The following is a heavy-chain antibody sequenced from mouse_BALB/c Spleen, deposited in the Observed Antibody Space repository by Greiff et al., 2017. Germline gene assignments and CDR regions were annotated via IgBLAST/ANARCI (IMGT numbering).Heavy chain of an antibody. Sequence: QVHVKQSGPGLVQPSQSLSITCTVSGFSLTSYGVHWVRQSPGKGLEWLGVIWSGGSTDYNAAFISRLSISKDNSKSQVFFKMNSLQANDTAIYYCARAYGHYEAMDYWGQGTSVTVSS. CDR2: IWSGGST. CDR1: GFSLTSYG. CDR3: ARAYGHYEAMDY. J-gene: IGHJ4*01. V-gene: IGHV2-2*02. D-gene: IGHD2-1*01.